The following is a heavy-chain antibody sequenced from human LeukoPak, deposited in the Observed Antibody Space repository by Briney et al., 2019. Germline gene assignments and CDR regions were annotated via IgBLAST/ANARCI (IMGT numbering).Heavy chain of an antibody. CDR2: IYYSGTT. CDR3: ARGDYVWGN. V-gene: IGHV4-61*01. Sequence: SETLSLTCTVSGGSVSSGSYYWSWIRQPPGKELEWIGYIYYSGTTNYNPSLNSRVTISVDTSKNQFSLKLSSVTAADTAVYYCARGDYVWGNWGQGTLVTVSS. D-gene: IGHD3-16*01. CDR1: GGSVSSGSYY. J-gene: IGHJ4*02.